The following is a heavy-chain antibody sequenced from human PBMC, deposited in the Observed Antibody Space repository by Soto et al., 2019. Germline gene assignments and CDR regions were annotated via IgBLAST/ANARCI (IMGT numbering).Heavy chain of an antibody. D-gene: IGHD2-15*01. CDR3: GRILRHKYSTPDY. J-gene: IGHJ4*02. CDR2: IFSNDEK. V-gene: IGHV2-26*01. Sequence: SGPTLVNLTETLTLTCTVSGISLSNGRTGVSWIRQPPGKALEWLAHIFSNDEKSYSTSLKNRLTISKDTSKSQVVLIMTNMVPVDTGTYFCGRILRHKYSTPDYWGQGIQVTVSS. CDR1: GISLSNGRTG.